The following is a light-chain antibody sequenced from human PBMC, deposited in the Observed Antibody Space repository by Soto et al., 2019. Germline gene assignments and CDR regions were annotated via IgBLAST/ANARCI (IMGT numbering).Light chain of an antibody. CDR3: QHYNSYSEA. J-gene: IGKJ1*01. CDR2: LTS. Sequence: DIQMTQSPSSLSASVGDRVTITCRASRSIGNYLNWYQQKPESAPKLLIYLTSSLQSGVPSRFSGSGSGTEFTLTISSLQPDDFATYYCQHYNSYSEAFGQGTKVELK. V-gene: IGKV1-5*01. CDR1: RSIGNY.